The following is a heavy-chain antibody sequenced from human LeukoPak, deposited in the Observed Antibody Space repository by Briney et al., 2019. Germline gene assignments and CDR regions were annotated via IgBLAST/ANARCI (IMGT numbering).Heavy chain of an antibody. CDR3: ARPRREFAALDF. V-gene: IGHV5-51*01. D-gene: IGHD6-6*01. J-gene: IGHJ4*02. CDR2: IYPDDSDT. Sequence: ETLKISCTASGYSFTTHWIGWVRQNPGKGLEWMGIIYPDDSDTRYSPSFQGQVNISADQSSNTTYLQWSSLKDSDTAIYYCARPRREFAALDFWGQGTLVTVSS. CDR1: GYSFTTHW.